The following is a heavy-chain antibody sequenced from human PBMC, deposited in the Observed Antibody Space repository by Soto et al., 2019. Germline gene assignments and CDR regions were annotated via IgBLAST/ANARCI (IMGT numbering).Heavy chain of an antibody. CDR2: SNPVYETA. V-gene: IGHV1-69*13. D-gene: IGHD3-22*01. Sequence: GASVKVSCRASGATFNNYAFSWVRQAPGQGLGWMGGSNPVYETAKYGPRLQGRVTITADEASGRALRDVSSLRFSDRRAYYCAGGLLKSGFYRVECDYWG. CDR1: GATFNNYA. J-gene: IGHJ4*01. CDR3: AGGLLKSGFYRVECDY.